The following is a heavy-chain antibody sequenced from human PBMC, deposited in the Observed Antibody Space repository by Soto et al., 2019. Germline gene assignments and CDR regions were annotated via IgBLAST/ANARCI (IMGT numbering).Heavy chain of an antibody. CDR3: ASAGGGYGGGFDI. CDR1: GGTFSSYT. CDR2: IIPILGIA. Sequence: ASVKVSCKASGGTFSSYTISWVRQAPGQGLEWMGRIIPILGIANYAQKFQGRVTITADKSTSTAYMELSSLRSEDTAMYYCASAGGGYGGGFDIWGQGTMVTVSS. D-gene: IGHD4-17*01. V-gene: IGHV1-69*02. J-gene: IGHJ3*02.